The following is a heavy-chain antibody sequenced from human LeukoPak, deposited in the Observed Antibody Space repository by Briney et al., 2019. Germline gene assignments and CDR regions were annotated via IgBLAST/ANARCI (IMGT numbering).Heavy chain of an antibody. CDR1: GFIFSSYT. CDR2: INSGSTNP. CDR3: ARDFLAAGDY. J-gene: IGHJ4*02. V-gene: IGHV3-21*01. D-gene: IGHD6-13*01. Sequence: GGSPRLSCEASGFIFSSYTMNWIRQAPGKGLEWVASINSGSTNPYYADSVKGRFTISRDDAKKSLYLQMTSLRVEDTSVYYCARDFLAAGDYWGQGTLVTVSS.